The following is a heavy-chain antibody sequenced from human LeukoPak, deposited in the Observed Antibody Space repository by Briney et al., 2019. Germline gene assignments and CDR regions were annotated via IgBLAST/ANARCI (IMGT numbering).Heavy chain of an antibody. D-gene: IGHD3-10*01. V-gene: IGHV4-59*01. J-gene: IGHJ4*02. CDR1: GGSITSYY. CDR3: ARDPSFSGGYLEY. CDR2: IFYSGST. Sequence: PSETLSPTCTVSGGSITSYYWSWIRQPPGKGLEWIGYIFYSGSTNYNPSLKSRVTISVDTSKNQFSLKPSSVTAADTAVYYCARDPSFSGGYLEYWGQGTLVTVSS.